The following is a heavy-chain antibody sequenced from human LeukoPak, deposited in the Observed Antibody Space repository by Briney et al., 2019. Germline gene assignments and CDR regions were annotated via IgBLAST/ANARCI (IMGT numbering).Heavy chain of an antibody. Sequence: SETLSLTCAVYGGSFSGYYWSWIRQPPGKGLEWIGEINHSGSTNYNPSLKSRVTISVDTSKNQFSLELSSVTAADTAVYYCARGREADYYGSGSGNYFDYWGQGTLVTVSS. CDR1: GGSFSGYY. D-gene: IGHD3-10*01. CDR3: ARGREADYYGSGSGNYFDY. CDR2: INHSGST. J-gene: IGHJ4*02. V-gene: IGHV4-34*01.